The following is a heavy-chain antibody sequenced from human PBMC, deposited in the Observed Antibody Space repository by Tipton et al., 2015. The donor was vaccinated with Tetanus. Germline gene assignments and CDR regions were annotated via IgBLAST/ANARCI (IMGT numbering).Heavy chain of an antibody. CDR1: GYSFIKYG. J-gene: IGHJ4*02. D-gene: IGHD1-14*01. CDR2: DSGSSGNT. Sequence: QSGPEVKKPGASVKVSCQASGYSFIKYGINWVRQAPGQGLEWMGWDSGSSGNTNYAQKLQGRVTMTTDTSTNTAYMELSSLRSEYTAVYYCARAPNRISRAYDYWGQGTQITVSS. V-gene: IGHV1-18*01. CDR3: ARAPNRISRAYDY.